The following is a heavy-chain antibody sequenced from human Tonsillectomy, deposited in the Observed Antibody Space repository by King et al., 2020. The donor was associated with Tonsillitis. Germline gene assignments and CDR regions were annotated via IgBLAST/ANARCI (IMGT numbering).Heavy chain of an antibody. CDR3: ARDRDYYALLTGYYWNGIDV. V-gene: IGHV4-59*01. D-gene: IGHD3-9*01. CDR2: IQYSGST. J-gene: IGHJ6*02. CDR1: GGSISGYY. Sequence: VQLQESGPGLVKPSETLSLTCTVSGGSISGYYWTWIRQPPGKGLEWIGYIQYSGSTDYNPSLKRRVTISLDMSKNQFYLKLSSVSAADTAVYYCARDRDYYALLTGYYWNGIDVWGQGTTVTVSS.